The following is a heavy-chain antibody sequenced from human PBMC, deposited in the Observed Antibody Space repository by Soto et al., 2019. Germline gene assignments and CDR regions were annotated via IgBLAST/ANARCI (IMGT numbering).Heavy chain of an antibody. D-gene: IGHD1-26*01. J-gene: IGHJ4*02. CDR3: ARGGGSDSFDY. Sequence: SETLSLTCTVSGASITFGGYSWSWIRQTPGKGLEWIGYINHLETTFYNPAFESRLTLSIDRAKNQFSLKLHSMSAADRAVYFCARGGGSDSFDYWGQGILVTVSS. CDR2: INHLETT. CDR1: GASITFGGYS. V-gene: IGHV4-30-2*01.